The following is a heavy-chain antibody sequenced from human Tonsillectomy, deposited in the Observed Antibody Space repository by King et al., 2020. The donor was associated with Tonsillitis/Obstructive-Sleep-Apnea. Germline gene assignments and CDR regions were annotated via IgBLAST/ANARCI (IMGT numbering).Heavy chain of an antibody. CDR1: GYTFTSYG. D-gene: IGHD5-12*01. J-gene: IGHJ4*02. Sequence: VQLVESGAEVKKPGASVKVSCKASGYTFTSYGISWVRQAPGQGLEWMGRISAYNGNTNYAQKLQGRVTMTKDTSTSTAYMELRSLRSDDTAVYYCARVLPVIVATTGLGDFDYWGQGTLVTVSS. V-gene: IGHV1-18*01. CDR3: ARVLPVIVATTGLGDFDY. CDR2: ISAYNGNT.